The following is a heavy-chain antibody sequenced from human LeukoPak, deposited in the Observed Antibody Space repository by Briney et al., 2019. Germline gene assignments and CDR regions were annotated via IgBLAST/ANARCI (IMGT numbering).Heavy chain of an antibody. V-gene: IGHV3-21*01. CDR1: GLTFSSYS. CDR3: ARRGAAGTPFDY. Sequence: PGGSLRLSCAASGLTFSSYSMNWVRQAPGKGLEWVSSISSSSSYIYYADSVKGRFTISRDNAKNSLYLQMNSLRAEDTAVYYCARRGAAGTPFDYWGQGTLVTVSS. CDR2: ISSSSSYI. J-gene: IGHJ4*02. D-gene: IGHD6-13*01.